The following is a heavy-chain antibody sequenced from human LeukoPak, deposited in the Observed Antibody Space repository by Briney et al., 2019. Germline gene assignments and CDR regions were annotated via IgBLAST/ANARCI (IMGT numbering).Heavy chain of an antibody. J-gene: IGHJ6*03. V-gene: IGHV3-30*02. D-gene: IGHD3-16*01. CDR1: GLTFSLSW. CDR2: IRYDGDNK. CDR3: AKASGAGEKYSYYMDV. Sequence: GGSLRLSCAASGLTFSLSWMHWVREAPGKGLECVTFIRYDGDNKYYADSVKGRFSVFRDNSKNTVYVHIHTLRTEDTAIYYCAKASGAGEKYSYYMDVWGKGTTVTV.